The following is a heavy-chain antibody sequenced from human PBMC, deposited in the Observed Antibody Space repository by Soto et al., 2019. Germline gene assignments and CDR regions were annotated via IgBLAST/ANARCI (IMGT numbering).Heavy chain of an antibody. V-gene: IGHV2-5*02. CDR1: GFSLTTRGVG. CDR3: AHIPNYYQYDWFDP. Sequence: QITLKESGPTLVKPTQTLTLTCTFSGFSLTTRGVGVCWIRQPPGKALVCLSLIYWDADKRYSPSLQSRLSITKDTSKNRVVLTMTNVDPVDTATYYCAHIPNYYQYDWFDPWGQGTLVSVST. CDR2: IYWDADK. J-gene: IGHJ5*02. D-gene: IGHD3-16*01.